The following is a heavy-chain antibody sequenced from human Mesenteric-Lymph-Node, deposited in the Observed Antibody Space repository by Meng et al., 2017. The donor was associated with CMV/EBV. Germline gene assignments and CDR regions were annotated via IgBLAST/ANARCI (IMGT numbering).Heavy chain of an antibody. D-gene: IGHD5-12*01. Sequence: KASGGTFRTHVFSWVRQAPGQGLEWMGGIIPIFGTANYAQKFQGRVTITADESTTTAYMGLSSLTSQDTAVYYCATGPLRGGYSELDHWGQGTLVTVSS. J-gene: IGHJ4*02. CDR3: ATGPLRGGYSELDH. CDR1: GGTFRTHV. CDR2: IIPIFGTA. V-gene: IGHV1-69*01.